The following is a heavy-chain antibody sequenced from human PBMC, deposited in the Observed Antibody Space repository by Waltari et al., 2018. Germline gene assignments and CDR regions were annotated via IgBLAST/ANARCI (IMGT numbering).Heavy chain of an antibody. Sequence: QVQLVQSGAEVKKPGASVKVSCKASGYSFTTYYIYWVRQAPGQGLEWMGWINPSSGGTKYAQKLQGRVTMTRDTSISTAYMELSSLRSDDTAVYYCARGTSSWYQTNNWFDPWGQGTLVTVSS. CDR1: GYSFTTYY. V-gene: IGHV1-2*02. J-gene: IGHJ5*02. CDR2: INPSSGGT. CDR3: ARGTSSWYQTNNWFDP. D-gene: IGHD6-13*01.